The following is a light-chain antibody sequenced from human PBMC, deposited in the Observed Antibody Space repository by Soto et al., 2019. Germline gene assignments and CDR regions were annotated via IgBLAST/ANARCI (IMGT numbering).Light chain of an antibody. Sequence: QSALTHPASVSGSPGQSITISCTGTSSDIGTYNLVSWYQHYPGKAPKLMIYEGIKRPSGVSNRFSGSKSGNTAFLTISGLQAEDEADYYCCSYAGSGTDNYVFGSGTKV. J-gene: IGLJ1*01. CDR2: EGI. V-gene: IGLV2-23*01. CDR3: CSYAGSGTDNYV. CDR1: SSDIGTYNL.